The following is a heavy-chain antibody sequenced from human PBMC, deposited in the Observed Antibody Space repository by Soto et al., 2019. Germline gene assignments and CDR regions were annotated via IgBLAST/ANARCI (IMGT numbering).Heavy chain of an antibody. CDR2: ISYDGSNK. V-gene: IGHV3-30*03. J-gene: IGHJ6*02. CDR1: GFTFSSYG. Sequence: QVQLVESGGGVVQPGRSLRLSCVVSGFTFSSYGIHWVRQAPGKGLEWVAVISYDGSNKYYADSVKGRFTISRDNSNNTLYLQMNSLRAEDTALYYCARDVSCSGGSCYDYYYYYGMDVWGQGTTVTVSS. CDR3: ARDVSCSGGSCYDYYYYYGMDV. D-gene: IGHD2-15*01.